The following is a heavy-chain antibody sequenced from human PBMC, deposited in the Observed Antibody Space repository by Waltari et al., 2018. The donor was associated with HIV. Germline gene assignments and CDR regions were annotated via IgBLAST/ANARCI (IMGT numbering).Heavy chain of an antibody. J-gene: IGHJ4*02. CDR1: GGTFSSYA. Sequence: QVQLVQSGAEVKKPGSSVKVSCKASGGTFSSYAISWVRQAPGQGLEWMGRTNPIFGTANYAQKYQGRVTITADESTSTAYMERSSLRSEDTAVYYWARDTYSNYVIEGGGWGQGTLVTVSS. V-gene: IGHV1-69*18. CDR3: ARDTYSNYVIEGGG. CDR2: TNPIFGTA. D-gene: IGHD4-4*01.